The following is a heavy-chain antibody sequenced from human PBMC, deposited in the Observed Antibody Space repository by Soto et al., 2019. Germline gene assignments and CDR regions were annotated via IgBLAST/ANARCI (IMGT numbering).Heavy chain of an antibody. D-gene: IGHD4-17*01. Sequence: PSETLSLTCTVSGGSISSGGYYWSWIRQHPGKGLEWIGEINYSGSTNYNPSLKSRVTISVDTSKNQFSLKLGSVTAADTAVYYCARLSDSDYGGNFLYWGQGTLVTVSS. J-gene: IGHJ4*02. CDR3: ARLSDSDYGGNFLY. CDR2: INYSGST. CDR1: GGSISSGGYY. V-gene: IGHV4-61*08.